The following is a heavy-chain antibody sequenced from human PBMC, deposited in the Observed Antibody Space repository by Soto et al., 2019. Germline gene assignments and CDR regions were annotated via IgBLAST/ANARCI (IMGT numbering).Heavy chain of an antibody. CDR2: IHYTGNT. V-gene: IGHV4-59*01. CDR1: RGSIGSFY. Sequence: PSQTLSLTITVLRGSIGSFYWSWIRQPTGKGLEWIGYIHYTGNTNSNPSLKGRVNLSIEPSWNQFSLKLRSVTAADTAVYECAAGDSLTGVAYRESKWFGPWAQGTLVTVSS. D-gene: IGHD3-9*01. CDR3: AAGDSLTGVAYRESKWFGP. J-gene: IGHJ5*02.